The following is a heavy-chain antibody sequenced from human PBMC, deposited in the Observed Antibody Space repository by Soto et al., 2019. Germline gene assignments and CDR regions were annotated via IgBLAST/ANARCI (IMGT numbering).Heavy chain of an antibody. J-gene: IGHJ6*02. CDR2: IIPIFGTA. V-gene: IGHV1-69*12. Sequence: QVQLVQSGAEVKKPGSSVKVSCKASGGTFSSYAISWWQQAPGQGLGWMGGIIPIFGTANYAQKFQGRVTITADESTSTAYMELSSLRSEDTAVYYCAGYSSGNYYYYGMDVWGQGTTVTVSS. D-gene: IGHD6-19*01. CDR1: GGTFSSYA. CDR3: AGYSSGNYYYYGMDV.